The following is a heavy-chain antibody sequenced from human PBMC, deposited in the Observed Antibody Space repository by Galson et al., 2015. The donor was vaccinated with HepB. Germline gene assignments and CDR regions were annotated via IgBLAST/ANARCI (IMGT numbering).Heavy chain of an antibody. CDR2: IHNDAPPT. Sequence: SLRLSCAASGFTFSNYAMSWVRQAPGKGLEWVPFIHNDAPPTYYADSVKGRFTISRDNSKNTLYLQMNSLRAEDTAVYYGAKEEGQQHYSYYRDVWGKGTTVTVSS. CDR3: AKEEGQQHYSYYRDV. D-gene: IGHD6-13*01. J-gene: IGHJ6*03. CDR1: GFTFSNYA. V-gene: IGHV3-23*03.